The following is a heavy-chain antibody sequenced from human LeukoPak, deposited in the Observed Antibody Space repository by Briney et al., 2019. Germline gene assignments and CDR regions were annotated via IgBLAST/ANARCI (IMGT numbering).Heavy chain of an antibody. CDR2: IYHSGST. J-gene: IGHJ5*02. V-gene: IGHV4-30-2*01. CDR1: GGSISSGGYS. D-gene: IGHD5-12*01. CDR3: ARVDGWAYSGYDAFAFLRAP. Sequence: SETLSLTCAVSGGSISSGGYSWSWIRQPPGKGLEWIGYIYHSGSTYYNPSLKSRVTISVDRSKNQFSLKLSSVTAADTAVYYCARVDGWAYSGYDAFAFLRAPWGQGTLVTVSS.